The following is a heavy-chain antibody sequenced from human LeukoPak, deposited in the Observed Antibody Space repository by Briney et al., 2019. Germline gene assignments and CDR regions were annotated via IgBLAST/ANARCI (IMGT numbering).Heavy chain of an antibody. CDR2: INPDGSGK. Sequence: GGSLRLSCAASGFTFSRQWMSWVRQAPGKGLEWVANINPDGSGKYYVDSVKGRFTISRDNAKSSLYLQMNSLRAEDTAVYYCAKLPYGDYNHHWGQGTLVTVSS. CDR3: AKLPYGDYNHH. J-gene: IGHJ5*02. D-gene: IGHD4-17*01. V-gene: IGHV3-7*05. CDR1: GFTFSRQW.